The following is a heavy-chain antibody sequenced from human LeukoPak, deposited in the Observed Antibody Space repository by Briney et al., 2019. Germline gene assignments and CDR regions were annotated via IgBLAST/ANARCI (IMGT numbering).Heavy chain of an antibody. Sequence: PGGSLRLSCAASGFAFSTYPVHWVRQAPGKGLEWVAVISYDGSNKYYADSVKGRFTISRDNSKNTLFLQMNSLRAEDSAVYYCAADRERDPSVYYLVGGQGTLITVSS. V-gene: IGHV3-30*04. J-gene: IGHJ4*02. D-gene: IGHD3-22*01. CDR2: ISYDGSNK. CDR3: AADRERDPSVYYLV. CDR1: GFAFSTYP.